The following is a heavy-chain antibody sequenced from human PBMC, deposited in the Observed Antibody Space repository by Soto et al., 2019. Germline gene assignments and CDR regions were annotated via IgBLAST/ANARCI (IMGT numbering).Heavy chain of an antibody. CDR3: AKGCLSSGWTSFDY. V-gene: IGHV3-9*01. CDR1: GFTFDDYA. CDR2: ISWNSGSI. D-gene: IGHD6-19*01. Sequence: GGSLRLSCAASGFTFDDYAMHCVRQAPGKGLEWVSGISWNSGSIGYADSVKGRFTISRDNAKNSLYLQMNSLRAEDTALYYCAKGCLSSGWTSFDYWGQGTLVTVSS. J-gene: IGHJ4*02.